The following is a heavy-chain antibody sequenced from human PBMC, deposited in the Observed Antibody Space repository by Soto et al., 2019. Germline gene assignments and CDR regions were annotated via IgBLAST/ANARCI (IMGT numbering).Heavy chain of an antibody. Sequence: PGGSLRLSCTASGFTFGDYAMSWVRQAPGKGLEWVGFIRSKVYGGTTDYAASVKGRFTISRDDSKSIAYLQMNSLKTEDTAVYYCARDRRGIEDYYGMDVWGQGTTVTVSS. CDR2: IRSKVYGGTT. CDR3: ARDRRGIEDYYGMDV. CDR1: GFTFGDYA. D-gene: IGHD3-10*01. V-gene: IGHV3-49*04. J-gene: IGHJ6*02.